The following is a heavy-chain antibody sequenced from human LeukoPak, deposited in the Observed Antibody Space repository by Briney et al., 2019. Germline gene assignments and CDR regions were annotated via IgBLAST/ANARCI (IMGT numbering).Heavy chain of an antibody. D-gene: IGHD5-12*01. CDR2: ISWSSARI. CDR3: AKGGYDLDYYIDV. V-gene: IGHV3-9*01. Sequence: PGGTLRLSCAASGFTFSSYGMSWVRQAPGKGLEWVSGISWSSARIGYADSVKGRFTISRDNAKNSLYLQMNSLRVEDTALYYCAKGGYDLDYYIDVWGKGTTVTISS. CDR1: GFTFSSYG. J-gene: IGHJ6*03.